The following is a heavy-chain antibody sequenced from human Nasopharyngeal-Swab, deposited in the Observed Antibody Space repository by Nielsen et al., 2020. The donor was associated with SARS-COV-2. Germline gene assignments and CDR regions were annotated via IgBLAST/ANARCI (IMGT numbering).Heavy chain of an antibody. CDR1: GFTFSSYW. D-gene: IGHD4/OR15-4a*01. J-gene: IGHJ4*02. CDR2: ISVDGRST. CDR3: AKDWRYGGGY. Sequence: GESLKISCAASGFTFSSYWMSWVRQAPGKGLEWVSHISVDGRSTYYADSVNGRFTISRDNSKNTLYLQMNSLRAEDTSLYFCAKDWRYGGGYWGQGTLVTVSS. V-gene: IGHV3-23*01.